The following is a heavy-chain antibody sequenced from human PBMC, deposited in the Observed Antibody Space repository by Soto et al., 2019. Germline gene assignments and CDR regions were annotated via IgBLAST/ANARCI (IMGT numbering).Heavy chain of an antibody. V-gene: IGHV3-74*01. CDR2: INSDGSST. Sequence: GGSLRLSCAASGFTFSSHCMHWVRQAPGKGLVRVSRINSDGSSTTYADSVKGRFTFSRDNAKNTLYLQMNSLRAEDTAIYYCARDEGYGYGVDYWGQGTLVTVSS. J-gene: IGHJ4*02. CDR1: GFTFSSHC. CDR3: ARDEGYGYGVDY. D-gene: IGHD5-18*01.